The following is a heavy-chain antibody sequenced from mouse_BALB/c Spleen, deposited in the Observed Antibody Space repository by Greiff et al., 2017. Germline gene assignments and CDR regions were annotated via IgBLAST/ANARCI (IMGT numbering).Heavy chain of an antibody. CDR2: ISYDGSN. D-gene: IGHD1-1*01. J-gene: IGHJ3*01. V-gene: IGHV3-6*02. Sequence: VQLKESGPGLVKPSQSLSLTCSVTGYSITSGYYWNWIRQFPGNKLEWMGYISYDGSNNYNPSLKNRISITRDTSKNQFFLKLNSVTTEDTATYYCARDPRTTVVATRAWFAYWGQGTLVTVSA. CDR1: GYSITSGYY. CDR3: ARDPRTTVVATRAWFAY.